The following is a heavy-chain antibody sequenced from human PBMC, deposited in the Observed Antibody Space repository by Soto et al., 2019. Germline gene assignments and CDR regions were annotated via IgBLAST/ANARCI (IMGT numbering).Heavy chain of an antibody. J-gene: IGHJ4*02. CDR3: AKGGTYGYYFDY. V-gene: IGHV3-30*18. CDR1: GFTFSSYG. D-gene: IGHD3-10*01. CDR2: ISYDGSNK. Sequence: GSLRLSCAASGFTFSSYGMHWVRQAPGKGLEWVAVISYDGSNKYYADSVKGRFTISRDNSKNTLYLQMNSLRAEDTAVYYCAKGGTYGYYFDYWGQGTLVTVSS.